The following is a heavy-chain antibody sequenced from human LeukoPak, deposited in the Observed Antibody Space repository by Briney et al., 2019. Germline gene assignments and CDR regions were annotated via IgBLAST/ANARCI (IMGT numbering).Heavy chain of an antibody. CDR1: GFTFSSSW. V-gene: IGHV3-74*03. CDR3: AKELVVRAGDYFDY. D-gene: IGHD2-2*01. J-gene: IGHJ4*02. Sequence: GGSLRLSCAASGFTFSSSWMHWVRQAPGKGLVWVSRINGDGSSTKYADSVMGRFTISRDNAKNTLYLQMNSLRAEDTAVYYCAKELVVRAGDYFDYWGQGTLVTVST. CDR2: INGDGSST.